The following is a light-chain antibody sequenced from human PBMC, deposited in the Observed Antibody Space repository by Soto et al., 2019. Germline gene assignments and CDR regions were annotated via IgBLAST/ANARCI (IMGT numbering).Light chain of an antibody. Sequence: QSALTQPASVSVSPGQSITISCTGTSSDVGSYNVVSWYQQYPGKAPKLMIYEDSKRPSGVSNRFSGSKSGNTASLTISGLQAEDEGEYYCCSFVGSRTGVFGGGTKVTVL. CDR1: SSDVGSYNV. CDR3: CSFVGSRTGV. V-gene: IGLV2-23*01. J-gene: IGLJ3*02. CDR2: EDS.